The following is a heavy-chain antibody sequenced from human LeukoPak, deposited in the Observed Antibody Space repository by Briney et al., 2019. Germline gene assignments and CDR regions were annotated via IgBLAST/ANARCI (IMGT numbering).Heavy chain of an antibody. CDR3: ARRGAWFGELLSPTYYYYYMDV. CDR2: INHSGST. CDR1: GGSFSGYY. Sequence: SETLSLTCAVYGGSFSGYYWSWIRQPPGKGLEWIGEINHSGSTNYNPSLKSRVTISVDTSKNQFSLKLSSVTAADTAVYYCARRGAWFGELLSPTYYYYYMDVWGKGTTVTISS. D-gene: IGHD3-10*01. J-gene: IGHJ6*03. V-gene: IGHV4-34*01.